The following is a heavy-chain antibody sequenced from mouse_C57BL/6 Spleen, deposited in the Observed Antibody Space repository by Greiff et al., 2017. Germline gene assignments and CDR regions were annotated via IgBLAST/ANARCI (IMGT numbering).Heavy chain of an antibody. Sequence: VQVVESGAELVKPGASVKISCKASGYAFSSYWMNWVKQRPGKGLEWIGQIYPGDGDTNYNGKFKGKATLTADKSSSTAYMQLSSLTSEDSAVYFCAREGPLAWFAYWGQGTLVTVSA. D-gene: IGHD6-1*01. J-gene: IGHJ3*01. V-gene: IGHV1-80*01. CDR2: IYPGDGDT. CDR3: AREGPLAWFAY. CDR1: GYAFSSYW.